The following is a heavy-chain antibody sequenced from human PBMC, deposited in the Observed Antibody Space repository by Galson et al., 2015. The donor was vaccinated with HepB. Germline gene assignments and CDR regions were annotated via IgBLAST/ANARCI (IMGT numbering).Heavy chain of an antibody. Sequence: SVKVSCKASGYTFIDYHIHWVRQAPGQGLEWMGRINTRSGDTDYALAFQGRATMTRDTSITTVYMELNRLNSDDTAVYYCARLTEITLMFVGQPDIDYWGQGTLVTVSA. J-gene: IGHJ4*02. CDR3: ARLTEITLMFVGQPDIDY. D-gene: IGHD3-22*01. V-gene: IGHV1-2*06. CDR2: INTRSGDT. CDR1: GYTFIDYH.